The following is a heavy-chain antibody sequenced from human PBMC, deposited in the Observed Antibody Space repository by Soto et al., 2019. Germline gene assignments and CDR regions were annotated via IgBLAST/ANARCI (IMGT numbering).Heavy chain of an antibody. D-gene: IGHD2-21*02. CDR1: GFTFSSYA. CDR2: ISGSGGST. Sequence: EVQLLESGGGLVQPGGSLRLSCAASGFTFSSYAMSWVRQAPGKGLEWVSAISGSGGSTYYADSVKGRFTISRDNSKNTLYLQMNSLRAEDTAVYYCAKSGRAIVVVTAVYYYYYGMDVWGQGTTVTVSS. J-gene: IGHJ6*02. V-gene: IGHV3-23*01. CDR3: AKSGRAIVVVTAVYYYYYGMDV.